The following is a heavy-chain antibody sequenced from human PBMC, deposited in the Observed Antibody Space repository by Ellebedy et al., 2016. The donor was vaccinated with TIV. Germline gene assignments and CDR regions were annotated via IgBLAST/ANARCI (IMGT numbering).Heavy chain of an antibody. J-gene: IGHJ6*02. V-gene: IGHV1-69*05. Sequence: ASVKVSCKASGGTFSSYAVSWVRQAPGQGLEWMGGIIPIFGTANYAQKFQGRVTITRNTSISTAYMELSSLRSEDTAVYYCAADRYYDSSGYYYYYGMDVWGQGTTVTVSS. D-gene: IGHD3-22*01. CDR2: IIPIFGTA. CDR1: GGTFSSYA. CDR3: AADRYYDSSGYYYYYGMDV.